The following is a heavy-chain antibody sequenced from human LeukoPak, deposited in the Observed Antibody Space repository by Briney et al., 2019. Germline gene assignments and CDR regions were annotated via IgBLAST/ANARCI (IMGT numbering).Heavy chain of an antibody. Sequence: GGSLRLSCAGSGFTFSDSAIHWVRQAPGKGLEWVGLIRSKPHSYTTVYAASVQGRFTISRDDSKNTAYLQMNSLKAEDTAVYYCTRQDCSGGSCSYVDYWGQGTLVTVSS. CDR2: IRSKPHSYTT. J-gene: IGHJ4*02. V-gene: IGHV3-73*01. D-gene: IGHD2-15*01. CDR3: TRQDCSGGSCSYVDY. CDR1: GFTFSDSA.